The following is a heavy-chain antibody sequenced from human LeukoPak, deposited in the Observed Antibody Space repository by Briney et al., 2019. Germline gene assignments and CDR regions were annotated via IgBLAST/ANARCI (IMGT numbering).Heavy chain of an antibody. J-gene: IGHJ4*02. CDR2: ISYDGSNK. V-gene: IGHV3-30*18. CDR1: GFTFSSYG. Sequence: PGGSLRLSCAASGFTFSSYGMHWVRQAPGKGLEWVAVISYDGSNKYYADSVKGRFTISRDNSKNTLYLQMNSLRAEDTAVYYCAKDRSVIVATNWGQGTMVTVSS. CDR3: AKDRSVIVATN. D-gene: IGHD5-12*01.